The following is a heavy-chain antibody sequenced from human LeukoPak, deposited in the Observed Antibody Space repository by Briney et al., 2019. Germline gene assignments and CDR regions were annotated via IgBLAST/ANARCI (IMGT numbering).Heavy chain of an antibody. D-gene: IGHD3-22*01. Sequence: GGSLRLSCAASGFTVSSNYMSWVRQAPGKGLEWVSVIYSGGSTYYADSVKGRFTISRDNSKNTLYLQMNSLRAEDTAVYYCARDYYDSNGYYSWGQGTLVTVSS. CDR1: GFTVSSNY. CDR3: ARDYYDSNGYYS. J-gene: IGHJ4*02. V-gene: IGHV3-66*01. CDR2: IYSGGST.